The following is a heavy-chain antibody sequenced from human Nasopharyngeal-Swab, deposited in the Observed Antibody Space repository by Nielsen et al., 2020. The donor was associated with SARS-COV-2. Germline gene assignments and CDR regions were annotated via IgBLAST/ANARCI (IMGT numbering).Heavy chain of an antibody. Sequence: SVKVSCKASGGTFSTYNIAWVRQAPGQGLEWMGGITPIFGAPNYAQKFRGRVTISADEYTSTAYMEFISLRFEDAAVYYCARGQEDYYDSSGYSPFDYWGQGTLVTVSS. J-gene: IGHJ4*02. CDR3: ARGQEDYYDSSGYSPFDY. CDR1: GGTFSTYN. D-gene: IGHD3-22*01. V-gene: IGHV1-69*13. CDR2: ITPIFGAP.